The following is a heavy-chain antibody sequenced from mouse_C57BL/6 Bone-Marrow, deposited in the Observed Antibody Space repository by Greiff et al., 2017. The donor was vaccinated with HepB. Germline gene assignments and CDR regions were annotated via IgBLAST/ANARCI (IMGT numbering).Heavy chain of an antibody. Sequence: VKLQQSGAELVKPGASVKLSCKASGYTFTEYTIHWVKQRSGQGLEWIGWFYPGSGSIKYNEKFKDKATLTADKSSSTVYMELSRLTSEDSAVYFCARHEDDDYGNYPYAMDYWGQGTSVTVSS. V-gene: IGHV1-62-2*01. CDR2: FYPGSGSI. J-gene: IGHJ4*01. D-gene: IGHD2-1*01. CDR3: ARHEDDDYGNYPYAMDY. CDR1: GYTFTEYT.